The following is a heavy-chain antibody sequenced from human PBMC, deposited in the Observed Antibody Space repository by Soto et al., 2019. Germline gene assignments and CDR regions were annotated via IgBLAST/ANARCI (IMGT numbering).Heavy chain of an antibody. CDR3: WRAGKYYYGSVRPYYYGMDV. D-gene: IGHD3-10*01. Sequence: QVQLVPSGAEVKKPGASVKVSCKASGYTFTSYGVSWVRQAPGQGLEWMGWISGYNGNTNYAQRLQGRVTITTDTSTTTAYMGLRSLRSYDTSVYYFWRAGKYYYGSVRPYYYGMDVWGQGITVTGSS. CDR2: ISGYNGNT. J-gene: IGHJ6*02. CDR1: GYTFTSYG. V-gene: IGHV1-18*04.